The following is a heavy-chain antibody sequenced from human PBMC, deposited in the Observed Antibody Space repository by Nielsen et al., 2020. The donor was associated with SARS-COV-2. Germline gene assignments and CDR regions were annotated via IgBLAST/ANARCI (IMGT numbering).Heavy chain of an antibody. CDR1: GESFSGYY. CDR3: AREPSYYMDV. V-gene: IGHV4-34*01. J-gene: IGHJ6*03. CDR2: ISHSGTT. Sequence: SETLSLTCAVSGESFSGYYQWSWIRQPPGKGLEWIGEISHSGTTNYNPSLKSRVTMSLDSSKNQFSLKLRSVTAADTAVYFCAREPSYYMDVWGKGTTVTVSS.